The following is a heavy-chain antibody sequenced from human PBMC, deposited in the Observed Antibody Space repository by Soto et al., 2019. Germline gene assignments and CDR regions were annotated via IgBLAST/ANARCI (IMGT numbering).Heavy chain of an antibody. D-gene: IGHD3-3*01. J-gene: IGHJ5*02. Sequence: SETLSLTCTVSGGSMSSYYWTWIRQPAGKGLEWIGRVYSSGGTHYNPSLKSRVTISLDTSKNQFSFRLLSVTDADTAVYYCARGQRFSDWFDPWGQGTLVTVSS. CDR3: ARGQRFSDWFDP. V-gene: IGHV4-4*07. CDR1: GGSMSSYY. CDR2: VYSSGGT.